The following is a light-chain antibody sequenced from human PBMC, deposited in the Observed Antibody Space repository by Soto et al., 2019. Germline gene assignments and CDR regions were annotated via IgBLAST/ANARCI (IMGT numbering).Light chain of an antibody. CDR1: NIRSKS. Sequence: SDELTQPPSVSVAPGQTARITCGVNNIRSKSVHWYQQRPGQAPVLVVQDDTDTQAVIPERLSGHNSGNKSNLTIIRVEDGDEADYYGQVWDSGSDHYVVGSGTK. CDR2: DDT. CDR3: QVWDSGSDHYV. J-gene: IGLJ1*01. V-gene: IGLV3-21*02.